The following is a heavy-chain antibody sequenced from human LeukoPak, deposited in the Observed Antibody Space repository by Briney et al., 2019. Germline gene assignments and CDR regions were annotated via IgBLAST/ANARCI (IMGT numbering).Heavy chain of an antibody. CDR3: AKDAQRGFDFSNSLES. CDR2: IWSDGTDK. D-gene: IGHD4-11*01. CDR1: GFTFSHYG. Sequence: GGSLRLSCATSGFTFSHYGMHWVRQAPGKGLEWVAVIWSDGTDKYYGDSVKGRFTISRDNSKNTVYPQMNSLRVEDTAVYYCAKDAQRGFDFSNSLESWGQGTLVTVSS. V-gene: IGHV3-33*06. J-gene: IGHJ4*02.